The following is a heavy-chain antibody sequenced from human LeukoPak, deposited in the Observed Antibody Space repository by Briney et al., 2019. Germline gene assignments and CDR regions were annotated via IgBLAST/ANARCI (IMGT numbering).Heavy chain of an antibody. D-gene: IGHD4-17*01. CDR2: INQDGSAE. Sequence: GGSLRLSCAASGFTFSTYSMSWVRQAPGKGLDWVASINQDGSAEYYVDSVRGRFTISRDNAKNSLYLQVNSLRVDDTAVYYSVRLFGGVTTFDYWGQGTLVTVSS. J-gene: IGHJ4*02. CDR3: VRLFGGVTTFDY. V-gene: IGHV3-7*01. CDR1: GFTFSTYS.